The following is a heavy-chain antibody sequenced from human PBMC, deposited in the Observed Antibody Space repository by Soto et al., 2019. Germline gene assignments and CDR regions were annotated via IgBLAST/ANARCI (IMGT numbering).Heavy chain of an antibody. CDR3: ARDMVRGLYPEYFQH. J-gene: IGHJ1*01. CDR2: IYSGGST. CDR1: GFTVSSNC. Sequence: GGSLRLSCAASGFTVSSNCMSWVRQAPGKGLEWVSVIYSGGSTYYADSVKGRFTISRDNSKNTLYLQMNSLRAEDTAVYYCARDMVRGLYPEYFQHWGQGTLLTVSS. D-gene: IGHD3-10*01. V-gene: IGHV3-66*01.